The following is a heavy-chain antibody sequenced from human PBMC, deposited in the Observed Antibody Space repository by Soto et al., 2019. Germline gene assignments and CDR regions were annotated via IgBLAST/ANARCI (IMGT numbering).Heavy chain of an antibody. CDR1: GGSFSGYY. CDR2: INHSGST. J-gene: IGHJ3*02. D-gene: IGHD6-19*01. Sequence: QVQLQQWGAGLLKPSETLSLTCAVYGGSFSGYYWSWIRQPPGKGLEWIGEINHSGSTNYNPSLKSRVTISVDTSKNQFSLKLSSVTSADTAVYYCASVAVASAFDIWGQGTMVTVSS. CDR3: ASVAVASAFDI. V-gene: IGHV4-34*01.